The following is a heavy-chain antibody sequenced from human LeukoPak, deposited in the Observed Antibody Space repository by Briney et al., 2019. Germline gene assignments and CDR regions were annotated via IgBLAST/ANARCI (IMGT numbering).Heavy chain of an antibody. D-gene: IGHD3-22*01. J-gene: IGHJ4*02. Sequence: ASVKVSCKASGYTFTGYYMHWVRQAPGQGLEWMGWINPNSGGTNYAQKFQGRVTMTRDTSISTAYMELSRLRSDDTAVYYCARGGNYYDSSGYYYYWGQGTLVTVSS. CDR3: ARGGNYYDSSGYYYY. CDR1: GYTFTGYY. CDR2: INPNSGGT. V-gene: IGHV1-2*02.